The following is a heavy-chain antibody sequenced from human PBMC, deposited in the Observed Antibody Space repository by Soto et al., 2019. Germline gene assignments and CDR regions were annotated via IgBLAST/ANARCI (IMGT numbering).Heavy chain of an antibody. V-gene: IGHV3-74*01. J-gene: IGHJ6*02. D-gene: IGHD2-21*02. CDR3: ARSGGDYHYYYVMDV. Sequence: GGSLRLSCAASGFTFNTYWMNWVRQVPGKGLVWVSRINSDGSSTTYSDSVKGRFTISRDNAKNTLYLQMISLRAEDTAVYYCARSGGDYHYYYVMDVCGQGTTVTASS. CDR1: GFTFNTYW. CDR2: INSDGSST.